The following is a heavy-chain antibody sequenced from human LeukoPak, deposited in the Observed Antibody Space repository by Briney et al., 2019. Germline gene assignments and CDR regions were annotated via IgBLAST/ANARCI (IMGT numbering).Heavy chain of an antibody. Sequence: SETLSLTCTVSDDSITIYYWSWIRQPPGKGLEWIGYIDHTGITNYNPSLKSRVTISVDTSKNQFSLKLSSVTAADTAVYYCARGGIVGATPYYFDYWGQGTLVTVSS. V-gene: IGHV4-59*01. CDR1: DDSITIYY. D-gene: IGHD1-26*01. J-gene: IGHJ4*02. CDR3: ARGGIVGATPYYFDY. CDR2: IDHTGIT.